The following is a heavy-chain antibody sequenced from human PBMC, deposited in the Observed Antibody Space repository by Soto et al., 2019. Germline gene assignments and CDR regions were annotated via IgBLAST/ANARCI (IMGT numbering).Heavy chain of an antibody. D-gene: IGHD2-2*01. V-gene: IGHV1-18*01. J-gene: IGHJ4*02. Sequence: QIRLVQSGDEVKKPGASVKVSCTTSNYVFITYGITWVRQAPGQGLEWVGWITPYNGNTNYGQNFQGSVTMTADTSTRTAYMELRSLTSDDTAVYYWARDTTHYFDFWGQGTRVTVSS. CDR3: ARDTTHYFDF. CDR1: NYVFITYG. CDR2: ITPYNGNT.